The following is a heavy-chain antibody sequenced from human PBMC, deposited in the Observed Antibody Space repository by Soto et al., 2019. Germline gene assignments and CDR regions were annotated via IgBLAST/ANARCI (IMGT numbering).Heavy chain of an antibody. J-gene: IGHJ4*02. D-gene: IGHD4-17*01. CDR2: ISSSSGTR. V-gene: IGHV3-48*01. CDR1: GFSFSSYS. Sequence: EVQLVESGGGLVQPGGSLRLSCAASGFSFSSYSMNWVRQAPGKGLEWLSYISSSSGTRYYADSVKGRFPISRDNAENSLYLQMNSLRAEDTAVYYGVSDDNDYGAYEYWGQGALVTVSS. CDR3: VSDDNDYGAYEY.